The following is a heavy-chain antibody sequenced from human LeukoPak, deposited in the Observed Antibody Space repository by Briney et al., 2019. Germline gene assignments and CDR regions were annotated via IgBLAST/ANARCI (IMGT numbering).Heavy chain of an antibody. CDR3: ATYDSSGYYYVLPPDY. J-gene: IGHJ4*02. CDR2: ISAYNGNT. D-gene: IGHD3-22*01. CDR1: GYTFTSYG. V-gene: IGHV1-18*01. Sequence: GASVKVSCKASGYTFTSYGISWVRQAPGQGLEWMGWISAYNGNTNYAQKLQGRVTMTTDTSTSTAYMELRSLRSDDTAVYYCATYDSSGYYYVLPPDYWGQGTLVTVSS.